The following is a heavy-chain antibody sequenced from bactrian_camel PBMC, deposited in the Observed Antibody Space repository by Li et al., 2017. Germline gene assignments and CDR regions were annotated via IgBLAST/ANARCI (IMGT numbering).Heavy chain of an antibody. V-gene: IGHV3S1*01. CDR3: AAELRPDYVLQVRNILRPNGYNR. J-gene: IGHJ4*01. Sequence: HVQLVESGGGSVQAGGSLRLSCAASGYSASAYCLAWFRQAPGQAREGVAGIGTGGVSRVADSVKGRFTITHDIAKRTAYLQMDTLKPEDSGMYICAAELRPDYVLQVRNILRPNGYNRWGRGTQVTVS. CDR1: GYSASAYC. CDR2: IGTGGVSR. D-gene: IGHD4*01.